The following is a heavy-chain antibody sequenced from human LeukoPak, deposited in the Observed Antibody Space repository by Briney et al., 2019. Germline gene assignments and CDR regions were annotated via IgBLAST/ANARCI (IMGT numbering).Heavy chain of an antibody. CDR3: AKESTAAVPDY. CDR2: ISYDGSNK. V-gene: IGHV3-30*18. D-gene: IGHD6-13*01. J-gene: IGHJ4*02. Sequence: GGSLRLSCAASGFTSSSYGMHWVRQAPGRGLEWVAVISYDGSNKYYADSVKRRFILSRDSSKNTVFLQMNGLRGDDTAVYYCAKESTAAVPDYWGQGTLVTVSS. CDR1: GFTSSSYG.